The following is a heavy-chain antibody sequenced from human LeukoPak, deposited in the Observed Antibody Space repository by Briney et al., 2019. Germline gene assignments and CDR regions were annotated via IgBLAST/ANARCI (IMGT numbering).Heavy chain of an antibody. V-gene: IGHV3-7*01. Sequence: GGSLRLSCGASGFTFSGFWMSWFRQPPGGGLEWVASIKDDGTAQYYVESLAGRFAISRDNAENSLYLLMDSLRADDTAVYYCARHIVGEQNFDYWGQGTLVTVSS. CDR2: IKDDGTAQ. CDR3: ARHIVGEQNFDY. CDR1: GFTFSGFW. D-gene: IGHD3-16*02. J-gene: IGHJ4*02.